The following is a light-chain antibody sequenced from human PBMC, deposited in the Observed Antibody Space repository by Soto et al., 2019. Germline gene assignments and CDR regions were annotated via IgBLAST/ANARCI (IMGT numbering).Light chain of an antibody. CDR3: SSYAGSNNVV. V-gene: IGLV2-8*01. J-gene: IGLJ2*01. CDR2: EVT. Sequence: QSALTQPPSASGSPGQSVTISCTGTSSDVGGYDYVSWYQQQPGKAPKLIIYEVTKRPSGVPDRFSGSKSGNTASLTVSRLQAEDEGDYYCSSYAGSNNVVFGGGTKVTVL. CDR1: SSDVGGYDY.